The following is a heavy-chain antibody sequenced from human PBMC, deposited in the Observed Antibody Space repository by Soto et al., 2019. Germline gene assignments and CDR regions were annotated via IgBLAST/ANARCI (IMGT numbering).Heavy chain of an antibody. J-gene: IGHJ4*02. CDR3: SRYPDS. CDR1: GFTFGDYA. CDR2: IRSKLYGGTI. V-gene: IGHV3-49*05. Sequence: EVQLVESGGGLAKPGRSLRLSCTASGFTFGDYALSWFRQAPGKGLEWLSFIRSKLYGGTIEYAASVKGRFTISRDDSQRIAYLQMNNLKSEDTAVYYCSRYPDSWGQGTLVTVSS.